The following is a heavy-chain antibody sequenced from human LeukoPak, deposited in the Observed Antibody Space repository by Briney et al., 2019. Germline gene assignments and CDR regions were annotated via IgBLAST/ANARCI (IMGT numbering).Heavy chain of an antibody. D-gene: IGHD6-13*01. CDR1: GGSISSSSYY. CDR2: INHSGST. V-gene: IGHV4-39*07. J-gene: IGHJ4*02. Sequence: SETQSLTCTVSGGSISSSSYYWSWIRQPPGTGLEWIGEINHSGSTNYNPSLKSRVTISVDTSKNQFSLKLSSVTAADTAVYYCARGSQFRQQLLRDYWGQGTLVTVSS. CDR3: ARGSQFRQQLLRDY.